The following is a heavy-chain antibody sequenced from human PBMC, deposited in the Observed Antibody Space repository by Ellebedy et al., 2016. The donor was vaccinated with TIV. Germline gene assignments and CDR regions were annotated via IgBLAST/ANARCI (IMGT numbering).Heavy chain of an antibody. Sequence: GESLKISXAASGFTFSDYSMSWVRQAPGKGLEWVSSISSNSSNIYYSDSSRGRFTISRDNAKNTVHLHMNTLRTEDTAVYYCAREDGDYPVDAFDVWGQGTMVTVSS. CDR3: AREDGDYPVDAFDV. V-gene: IGHV3-21*01. J-gene: IGHJ3*01. CDR1: GFTFSDYS. D-gene: IGHD4-17*01. CDR2: ISSNSSNI.